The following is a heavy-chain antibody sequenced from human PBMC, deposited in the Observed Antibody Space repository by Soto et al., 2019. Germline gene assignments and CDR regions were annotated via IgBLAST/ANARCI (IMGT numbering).Heavy chain of an antibody. CDR3: AREIEVPAAIFPYYYYMDV. Sequence: SQTLSLTCAISGDSVSSNSAAWNWIRRSPSRGLEWLGRTYYRSKWYNDYAVSVKSRITINPDTSKNQFSLQLNSVTPEDTAVYYCAREIEVPAAIFPYYYYMDVWGKGTTVTVSS. CDR1: GDSVSSNSAA. J-gene: IGHJ6*03. V-gene: IGHV6-1*01. CDR2: TYYRSKWYN. D-gene: IGHD2-2*01.